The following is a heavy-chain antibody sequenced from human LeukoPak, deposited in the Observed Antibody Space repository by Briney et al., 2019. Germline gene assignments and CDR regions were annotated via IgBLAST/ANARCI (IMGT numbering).Heavy chain of an antibody. Sequence: PSETLSLTCTASGGSLGTDYWTWIRQPAGKGLEWIGRIYTGGNTYYNPSLKSRATMSIDSSKNQFSLKLTSVTAADTAVYYCARFKEADFFDIWGQGTLVTVSS. D-gene: IGHD6-13*01. CDR2: IYTGGNT. CDR1: GGSLGTDY. V-gene: IGHV4-4*07. CDR3: ARFKEADFFDI. J-gene: IGHJ3*02.